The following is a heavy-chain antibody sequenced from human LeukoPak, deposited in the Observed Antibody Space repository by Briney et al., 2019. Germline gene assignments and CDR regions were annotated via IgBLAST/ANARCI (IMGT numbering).Heavy chain of an antibody. V-gene: IGHV3-53*01. CDR3: ARFGYSDSYFDY. J-gene: IGHJ4*02. CDR2: IYSGGST. Sequence: GGSLRLSCAASGFTVSSNYMSWVRQAPGKGLEWVSVIYSGGSTYYADSVKGRFTISRDNSKNTLYLQMNSLRAEDTAVYYCARFGYSDSYFDYWGQGTLVAVSS. CDR1: GFTVSSNY. D-gene: IGHD5-18*01.